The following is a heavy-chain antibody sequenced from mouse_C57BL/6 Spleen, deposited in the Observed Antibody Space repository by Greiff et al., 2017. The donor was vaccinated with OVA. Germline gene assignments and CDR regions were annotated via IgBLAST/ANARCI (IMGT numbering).Heavy chain of an antibody. CDR2: IYPGDGDT. D-gene: IGHD6-1*01. CDR3: ARRQTGDY. V-gene: IGHV1-82*01. Sequence: QVQLKESGPELVKPGASVKISCKASGYAFSSSWMNWVKQRPGKGLEWIGRIYPGDGDTNYNGKFKGKATLTADKSSSTAYMQLSSLTSEDSAVYFCARRQTGDYWGQGTSVTVSS. J-gene: IGHJ4*01. CDR1: GYAFSSSW.